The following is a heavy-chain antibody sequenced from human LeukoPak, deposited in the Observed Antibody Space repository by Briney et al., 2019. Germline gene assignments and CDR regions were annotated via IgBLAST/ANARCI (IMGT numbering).Heavy chain of an antibody. CDR1: GYMFTELS. D-gene: IGHD3-22*01. V-gene: IGHV1-24*01. CDR3: AAELSSGYFDY. J-gene: IGHJ4*02. Sequence: ASVKVSCKVSGYMFTELSMHWGRQAPGKGLEWMGGFDPEDDEKMYAQKFQGRVTMTEDTSTDTAYMELSSLRSEDTAVYYCAAELSSGYFDYWGQGTLVTVSS. CDR2: FDPEDDEK.